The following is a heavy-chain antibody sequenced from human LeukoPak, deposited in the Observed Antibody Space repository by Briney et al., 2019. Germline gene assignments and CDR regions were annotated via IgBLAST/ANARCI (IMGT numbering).Heavy chain of an antibody. J-gene: IGHJ4*02. D-gene: IGHD3-22*01. Sequence: GGSLRLSCAASGFTFSSYSMNWVRQAPGKGPEWVSSISSSSSYIYYADSVKGRFTISRDNAKNSLYLQMNSLRAEDTAVYYCARGADYYDSSGYYAFWGQGTLVTVSS. CDR2: ISSSSSYI. CDR1: GFTFSSYS. V-gene: IGHV3-21*01. CDR3: ARGADYYDSSGYYAF.